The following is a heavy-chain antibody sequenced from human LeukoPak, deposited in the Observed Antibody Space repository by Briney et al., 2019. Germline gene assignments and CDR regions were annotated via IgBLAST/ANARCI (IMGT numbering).Heavy chain of an antibody. CDR3: ATDNSYGSGSYYT. J-gene: IGHJ4*02. CDR2: INHSGST. CDR1: GGSFSGYY. V-gene: IGHV4-34*01. D-gene: IGHD3-10*01. Sequence: SDTLSLTCAVYGGSFSGYYWSWIRQPPGKGLEWIGEINHSGSTNYNPSLKSRVTISVDTSKNQFSLKLSSVTAADTAVYYCATDNSYGSGSYYTWGQGTLVTVSS.